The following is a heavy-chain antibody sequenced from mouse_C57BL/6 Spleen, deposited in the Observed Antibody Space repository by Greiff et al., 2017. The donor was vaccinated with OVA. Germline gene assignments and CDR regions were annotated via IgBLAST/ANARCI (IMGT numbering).Heavy chain of an antibody. CDR3: ARGGSDYDGFDY. J-gene: IGHJ2*01. CDR2: INPNNGGT. CDR1: GYTFTDYN. Sequence: VQLKESGPELVKPGASVKIPCKASGYTFTDYNMDWVKQSHGKSLEWIGDINPNNGGTIYNQKFKGKATLTVDKSSSTAYMELRSLTSEDTAVYYCARGGSDYDGFDYWGQGTTLTVSS. D-gene: IGHD2-4*01. V-gene: IGHV1-18*01.